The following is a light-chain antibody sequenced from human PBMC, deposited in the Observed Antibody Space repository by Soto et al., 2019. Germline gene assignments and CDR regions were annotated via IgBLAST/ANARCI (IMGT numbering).Light chain of an antibody. V-gene: IGLV2-23*01. CDR2: EGS. CDR1: SSDVGTYNY. J-gene: IGLJ1*01. Sequence: QSALTQPASVSGSPGQSITISCTGTSSDVGTYNYVSWYQQHPDTAPKLMIYEGSKRPSGVSNRFSGSKSGNTASLTISGLQAEDEADYYCCSYASRDTYVFGTGTKVTVL. CDR3: CSYASRDTYV.